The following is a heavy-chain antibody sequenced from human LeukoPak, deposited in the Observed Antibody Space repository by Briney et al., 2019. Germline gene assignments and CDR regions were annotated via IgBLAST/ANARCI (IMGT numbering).Heavy chain of an antibody. Sequence: AASVKVSRKASGYTFTGYYMHWVRQAPGQGLEWMGWINPNSGGTNYAQKFQGRVTMTRDTSISTAYMELSRLRSDDTAVYYCTRPLRFLEWLPATTDAFDIWGQGTMVTVSS. V-gene: IGHV1-2*02. CDR1: GYTFTGYY. J-gene: IGHJ3*02. CDR3: TRPLRFLEWLPATTDAFDI. CDR2: INPNSGGT. D-gene: IGHD3-3*01.